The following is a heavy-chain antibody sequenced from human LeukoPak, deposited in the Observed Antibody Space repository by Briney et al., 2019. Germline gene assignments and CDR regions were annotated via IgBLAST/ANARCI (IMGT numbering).Heavy chain of an antibody. J-gene: IGHJ4*02. D-gene: IGHD5-24*01. Sequence: SQTLSLTCTVSGASISSGGYYWNWIRQHPGKGLEWIGYIYYSGSTYYNPSLKSRVTRSVDTSKNQFSLKLSSVTAADTAVYYCAGRDRDGYSDFDYWGQGTLVTVSS. CDR3: AGRDRDGYSDFDY. V-gene: IGHV4-31*03. CDR2: IYYSGST. CDR1: GASISSGGYY.